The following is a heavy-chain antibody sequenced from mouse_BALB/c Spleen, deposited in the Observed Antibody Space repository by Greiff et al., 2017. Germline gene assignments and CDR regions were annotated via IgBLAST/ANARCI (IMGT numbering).Heavy chain of an antibody. CDR2: ISNGGGST. CDR3: ARHGGNSFAY. D-gene: IGHD2-1*01. J-gene: IGHJ3*01. CDR1: GFTFSSYT. V-gene: IGHV5-12-2*01. Sequence: EVQLVESGGGLVQPGGSLKLSCAASGFTFSSYTMSWVRQTPEKRLEWVAYISNGGGSTYYPDTVKGRFTISRDNAKNTLYLQMSSLKSEDTAMYYCARHGGNSFAYWGQGTLVTVSA.